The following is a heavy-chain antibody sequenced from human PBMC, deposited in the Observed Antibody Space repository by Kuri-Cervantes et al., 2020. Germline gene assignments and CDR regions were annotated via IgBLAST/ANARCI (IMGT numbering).Heavy chain of an antibody. D-gene: IGHD2-15*01. CDR3: ARGLRGSDC. Sequence: GESLKISCAASGFTFSSYWMSWVRQAPGKGLEWVANIKQDGSEKYYVDSVKGRFTISRDNAKNSLYLQMNSLRAEDTAVYYCARGLRGSDCWGQGTLVTVSS. J-gene: IGHJ4*02. CDR1: GFTFSSYW. V-gene: IGHV3-7*03. CDR2: IKQDGSEK.